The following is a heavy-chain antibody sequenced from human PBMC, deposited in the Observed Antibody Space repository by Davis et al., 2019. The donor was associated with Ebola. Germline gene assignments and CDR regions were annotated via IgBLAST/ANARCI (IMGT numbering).Heavy chain of an antibody. CDR2: INPNSGGT. CDR1: GYTFTGYY. CDR3: AGEDGDYVAYYGMDV. D-gene: IGHD4-17*01. J-gene: IGHJ6*02. V-gene: IGHV1-2*04. Sequence: ASVKVSCKASGYTFTGYYMHWVRQAPGQGLEWMGWINPNSGGTNYAQKFQGWVTMTRDTSISTAYMELSSLRSEDTAVYYCAGEDGDYVAYYGMDVWGQGTTVTVSS.